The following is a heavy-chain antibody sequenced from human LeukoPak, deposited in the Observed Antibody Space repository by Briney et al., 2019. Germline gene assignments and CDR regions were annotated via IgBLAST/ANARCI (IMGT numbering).Heavy chain of an antibody. CDR1: GFTFSSAW. J-gene: IGHJ4*02. Sequence: GGSLRLSCAASGFTFSSAWMHWVRQAPGTGLVWVSRITDDATTTYADSVRGRFTISRDNAKNILYLQVNSLRAEDTAVYYCVKDKGGPDYWGQGNLVNVSS. D-gene: IGHD2-15*01. CDR3: VKDKGGPDY. V-gene: IGHV3-74*03. CDR2: ITDDATT.